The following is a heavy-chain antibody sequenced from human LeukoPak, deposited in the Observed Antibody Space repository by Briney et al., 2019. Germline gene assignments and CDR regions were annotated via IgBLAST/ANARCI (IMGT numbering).Heavy chain of an antibody. CDR1: GGTFSSYA. V-gene: IGHV1-2*02. D-gene: IGHD3-9*01. J-gene: IGHJ5*02. Sequence: ASVKVSCKASGGTFSSYAISWVRQAPGQGLEWMGWINPNSGGTNYAQKFQGRVTMTRDTSISTAYMELSRLRSDDTAVYYCARVGALRYFDWLLFSWGQGTLVTVSS. CDR3: ARVGALRYFDWLLFS. CDR2: INPNSGGT.